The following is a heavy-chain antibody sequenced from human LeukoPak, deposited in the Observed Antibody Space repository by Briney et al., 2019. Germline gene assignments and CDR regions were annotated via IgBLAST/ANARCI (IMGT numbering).Heavy chain of an antibody. CDR2: IRYDGSNK. CDR3: AKAADQYYYYYFYYMDV. V-gene: IGHV3-30*02. J-gene: IGHJ6*03. Sequence: GGSLRLSCAASGFTFSSYGMHWVRQAPGKGLEWVAFIRYDGSNKYYADSVKGRFTISRDNSKNTLYLQMNSLRAEDTAVYYCAKAADQYYYYYFYYMDVWGKGTTVTVSS. CDR1: GFTFSSYG. D-gene: IGHD2-2*01.